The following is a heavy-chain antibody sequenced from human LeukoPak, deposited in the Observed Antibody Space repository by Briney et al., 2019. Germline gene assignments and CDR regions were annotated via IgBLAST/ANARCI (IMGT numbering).Heavy chain of an antibody. CDR1: GGSISSGSYY. CDR2: IYTSGST. CDR3: ARDLGYCSSTSCYDAFDI. D-gene: IGHD2-2*01. V-gene: IGHV4-61*02. J-gene: IGHJ3*02. Sequence: SQTLSLTCTVSGGSISSGSYYWSWIRQPAGKGLEWIGRIYTSGSTNYNPSLKSRVTISVDTSKNQFSLKLSSVTAADTAVYYCARDLGYCSSTSCYDAFDIWGQGTMVTVSS.